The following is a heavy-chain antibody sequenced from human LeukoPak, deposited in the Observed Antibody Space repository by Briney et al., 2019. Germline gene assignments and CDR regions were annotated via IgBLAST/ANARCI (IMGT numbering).Heavy chain of an antibody. D-gene: IGHD3-10*01. CDR1: GYTFVNYW. CDR2: IYPGDSDT. V-gene: IGHV5-51*01. Sequence: GESLKISCEASGYTFVNYWIGWVRQMPGKGLEWMGIIYPGDSDTRYSPSFQGQVTISADKSISTAYLQWSSLKASDTAMYYCARPRTGVHSSVDYWGQGTLVTVSS. J-gene: IGHJ4*02. CDR3: ARPRTGVHSSVDY.